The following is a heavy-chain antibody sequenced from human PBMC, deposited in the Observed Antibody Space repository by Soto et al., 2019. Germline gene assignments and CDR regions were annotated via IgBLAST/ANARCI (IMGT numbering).Heavy chain of an antibody. Sequence: QVQLVESEGDLVKPGGSLRLSCAVSGLTFSDYYMSWIRQAPGKGLEWISYISSSGTSTKYADSVKGRFIISRDNAQNSLFLQMNSLRVEDTAIYYCARDRGAVAGQYFDFWGQGTLVTVSS. CDR2: ISSSGTST. D-gene: IGHD6-19*01. CDR3: ARDRGAVAGQYFDF. J-gene: IGHJ4*02. V-gene: IGHV3-11*05. CDR1: GLTFSDYY.